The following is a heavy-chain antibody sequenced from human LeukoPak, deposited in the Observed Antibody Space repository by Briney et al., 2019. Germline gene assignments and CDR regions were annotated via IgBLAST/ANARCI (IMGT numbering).Heavy chain of an antibody. D-gene: IGHD3-22*01. CDR2: MNPNSGNK. CDR3: ATWGLGYSSPGY. CDR1: GYTFTSYD. V-gene: IGHV1-8*01. J-gene: IGHJ4*02. Sequence: GASVKVSCKASGYTFTSYDINWVRQATGQGLEWMGWMNPNSGNKGYAQTFQGRVTMTRKTSISTAYMELSSLRSEDTAVYYCATWGLGYSSPGYWGQGTLVTVSS.